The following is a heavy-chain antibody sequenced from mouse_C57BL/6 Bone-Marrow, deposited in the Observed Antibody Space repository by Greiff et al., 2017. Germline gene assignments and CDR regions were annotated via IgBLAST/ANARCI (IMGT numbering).Heavy chain of an antibody. V-gene: IGHV5-4*01. D-gene: IGHD2-2*01. CDR2: ISDGGSYT. CDR1: GFTFSSYA. J-gene: IGHJ4*01. CDR3: ARDGLEYYAMDY. Sequence: EVQRVESGGGLVKPGGSLKLYCAASGFTFSSYAMSWVRQTPEKRLEWVATISDGGSYTYYPDNVKGRFTISRDNAKNNLYLQMSHLKSEDTAMYYCARDGLEYYAMDYWGQGTSVTVSS.